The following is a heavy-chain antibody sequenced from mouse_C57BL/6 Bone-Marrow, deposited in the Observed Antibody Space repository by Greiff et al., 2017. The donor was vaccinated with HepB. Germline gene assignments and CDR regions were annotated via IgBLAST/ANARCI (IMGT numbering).Heavy chain of an antibody. D-gene: IGHD3-2*02. V-gene: IGHV5-4*03. J-gene: IGHJ4*01. Sequence: DVMLVESGGGLVKPGGSLKLSCAASGFTFSSYAMSWVRQTPEKRLEWVATISDGGSYTYYTDNVKGRFTISRDNAKNNLYLQMSHLKSEDTAMYYCARATAQATLADYWGQGTSVTVSS. CDR1: GFTFSSYA. CDR2: ISDGGSYT. CDR3: ARATAQATLADY.